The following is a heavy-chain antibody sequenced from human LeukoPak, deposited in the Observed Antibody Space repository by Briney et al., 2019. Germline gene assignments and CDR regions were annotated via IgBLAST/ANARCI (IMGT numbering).Heavy chain of an antibody. J-gene: IGHJ2*01. CDR3: AKDSDTAMAQGYFDL. CDR2: ISASGGST. V-gene: IGHV3-23*01. Sequence: GGSLRLSCAASGFTFSSYAMSWVRQAPGKGLEWVSAISASGGSTYYADSVKGRFTISRDNSQNTLYLQVNSLRAEDTAVYYCAKDSDTAMAQGYFDLWGRGTLVTVSS. CDR1: GFTFSSYA. D-gene: IGHD5-18*01.